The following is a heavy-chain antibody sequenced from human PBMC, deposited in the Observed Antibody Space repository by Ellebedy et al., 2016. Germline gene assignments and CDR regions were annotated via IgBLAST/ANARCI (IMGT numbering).Heavy chain of an antibody. CDR3: TYSSSCDY. D-gene: IGHD6-6*01. J-gene: IGHJ4*02. CDR2: IIGSGRST. Sequence: GESLKISXAASGFTFSSYAMYWVRQTPGKGLEWVSTIIGSGRSTYYADSVKGRFTISRDNSKKTLNLQMNSLRAEDTALYYCTYSSSCDYWGQGTLVTVSS. CDR1: GFTFSSYA. V-gene: IGHV3-23*01.